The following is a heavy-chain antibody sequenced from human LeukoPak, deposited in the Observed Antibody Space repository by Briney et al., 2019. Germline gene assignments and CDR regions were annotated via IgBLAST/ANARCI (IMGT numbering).Heavy chain of an antibody. CDR3: ARELGAVTTTSHFDY. CDR1: GGSISSSSYY. D-gene: IGHD4-17*01. J-gene: IGHJ4*02. V-gene: IGHV4-39*07. Sequence: SETLSLTCTVSGGSISSSSYYWGWIRQPPGKGLEWIGSIYYSGSTYYNPSLKSRVTISVDTSKNQFSLKLSSVTAADTAVYYCARELGAVTTTSHFDYWGQGTLVTVSS. CDR2: IYYSGST.